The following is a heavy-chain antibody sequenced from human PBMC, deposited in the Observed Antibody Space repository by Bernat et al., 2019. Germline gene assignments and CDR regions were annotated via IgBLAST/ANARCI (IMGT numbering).Heavy chain of an antibody. CDR1: GFTFRTEP. V-gene: IGHV3-48*04. J-gene: IGHJ3*02. CDR2: IRSDSSAM. CDR3: VRDVYYAFDM. Sequence: EVQVVESGGDLVQPGGSLRLSCAASGFTFRTEPMNWVRQAPGEGLEWVANIRSDSSAMSYADSVKGRFTISRDNAKNSLYLQMNSLRAEDTVVYYCVRDVYYAFDMWGQGTVVTVSS. D-gene: IGHD3-10*01.